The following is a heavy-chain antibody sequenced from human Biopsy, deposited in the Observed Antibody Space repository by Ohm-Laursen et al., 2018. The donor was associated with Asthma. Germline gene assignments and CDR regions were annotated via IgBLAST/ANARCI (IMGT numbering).Heavy chain of an antibody. Sequence: SLRLSCAAPGFTFSNAWMSWDRQAPGKGLEWASAISGSGGSTYYADSVKGRFTISRDNSKNTLYLQMNSLRAEDTAVYYCAKAIHGDPVDAFDIWGQGTMVTVSS. CDR1: GFTFSNAW. CDR3: AKAIHGDPVDAFDI. CDR2: ISGSGGST. D-gene: IGHD4-17*01. V-gene: IGHV3-23*01. J-gene: IGHJ3*02.